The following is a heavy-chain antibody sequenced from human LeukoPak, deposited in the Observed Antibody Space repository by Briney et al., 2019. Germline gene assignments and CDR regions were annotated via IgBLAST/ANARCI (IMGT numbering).Heavy chain of an antibody. J-gene: IGHJ4*02. CDR2: INHSGST. CDR3: ARAPRRPAPFDY. Sequence: SETLSLTCAVYGGSLSGYYWSWIREPPGKGLEGIGEINHSGSTNYKPSLKSRVTISVDTSKNQFSLKLSSVTAADTAVYYCARAPRRPAPFDYWGQGTLVTVSS. V-gene: IGHV4-34*01. CDR1: GGSLSGYY.